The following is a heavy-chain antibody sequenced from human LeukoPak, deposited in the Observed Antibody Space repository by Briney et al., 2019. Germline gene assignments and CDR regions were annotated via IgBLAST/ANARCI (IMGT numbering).Heavy chain of an antibody. V-gene: IGHV3-23*01. Sequence: PGGSLRLSCAASGFTFSSYAMSWVRQAPGKGLEWVSAISGSGGSTYYADSVKGRFTISRDNSKNTLYLQMNSLRAEDTAVYYCAKLSRSQWLAKYYYYYYYMDVWGKGTTVTVSS. CDR3: AKLSRSQWLAKYYYYYYYMDV. J-gene: IGHJ6*03. CDR1: GFTFSSYA. D-gene: IGHD6-19*01. CDR2: ISGSGGST.